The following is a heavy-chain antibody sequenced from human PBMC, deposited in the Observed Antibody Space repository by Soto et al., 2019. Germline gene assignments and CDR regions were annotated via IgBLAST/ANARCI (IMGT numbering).Heavy chain of an antibody. CDR2: IYHTGST. Sequence: KASETLSLTCSVSGGSISTVGHYWTLIRQPPGKGLEWIGSIYHTGSTYYSKSLRRRLTISVDTSTGQFSLRMSSVTAADTAVYSCARASGTLRGRKCDYWGQGSLVAVSS. V-gene: IGHV4-31*03. J-gene: IGHJ4*02. CDR1: GGSISTVGHY. CDR3: ARASGTLRGRKCDY. D-gene: IGHD1-26*01.